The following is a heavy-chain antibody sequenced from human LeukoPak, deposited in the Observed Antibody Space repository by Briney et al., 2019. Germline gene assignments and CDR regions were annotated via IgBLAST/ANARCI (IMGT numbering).Heavy chain of an antibody. CDR1: GYTFTSYD. J-gene: IGHJ4*02. Sequence: ASVKVSCKASGYTFTSYDINWVRQATGQGLEWMGWMNPNSGNTGYAQKFQGRVTMTRDTAISTAYMELSRLRSDDTAVYYCARDDDGADYWGQGTLVTVSS. CDR2: MNPNSGNT. V-gene: IGHV1-8*01. D-gene: IGHD4-17*01. CDR3: ARDDDGADY.